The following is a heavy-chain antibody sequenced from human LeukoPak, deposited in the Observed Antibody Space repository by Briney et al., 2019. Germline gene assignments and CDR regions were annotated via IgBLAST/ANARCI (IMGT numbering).Heavy chain of an antibody. D-gene: IGHD6-19*01. V-gene: IGHV1-3*01. CDR3: ARARQWLAYFDY. Sequence: ASVKVSCTASGYTFTSYAMHWVRQAPGQRPEWMGWINAGNGNTKYSQKFQGRVTITRDTSASTAYMELGSLRSEDTAVYYCARARQWLAYFDYWGQGTLVTVSS. CDR1: GYTFTSYA. CDR2: INAGNGNT. J-gene: IGHJ4*02.